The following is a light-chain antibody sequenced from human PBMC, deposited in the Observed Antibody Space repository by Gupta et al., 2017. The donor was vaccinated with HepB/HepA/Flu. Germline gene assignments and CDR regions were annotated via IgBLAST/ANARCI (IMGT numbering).Light chain of an antibody. CDR2: AAS. Sequence: DIQMTQSPSSLSASIGDRLTITCRASQSIITYLNWYQQKPGKAPNLLIYAASNLQSGVPPRFSGSGSGTDFTLTISSLQPEDFATYYCQQSYSTPKTFGQGTKVEIK. V-gene: IGKV1-39*01. CDR3: QQSYSTPKT. J-gene: IGKJ1*01. CDR1: QSIITY.